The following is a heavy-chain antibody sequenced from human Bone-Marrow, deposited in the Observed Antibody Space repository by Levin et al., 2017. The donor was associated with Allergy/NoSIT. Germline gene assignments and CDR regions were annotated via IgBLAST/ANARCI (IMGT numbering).Heavy chain of an antibody. Sequence: PGESLKISCAASGFTFSDSYMSWVRQAPGKGLEWISYISSSGINIDYAASVKGRFTVSRDNAKKSLYLQMASLRAEDTAVYFCARGRRYCRSISCARHSAGEGGDYYYYGLDLWGQGTTVTVSS. J-gene: IGHJ6*02. D-gene: IGHD2-2*01. CDR2: ISSSGINI. CDR1: GFTFSDSY. CDR3: ARGRRYCRSISCARHSAGEGGDYYYYGLDL. V-gene: IGHV3-11*01.